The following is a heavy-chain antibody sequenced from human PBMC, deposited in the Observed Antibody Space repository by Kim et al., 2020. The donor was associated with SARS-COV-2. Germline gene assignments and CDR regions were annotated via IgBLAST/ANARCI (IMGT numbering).Heavy chain of an antibody. J-gene: IGHJ3*02. D-gene: IGHD3-3*01. CDR2: INHSGGT. V-gene: IGHV4-34*01. CDR3: ARKGSSTYDCSSGYCFI. Sequence: SETLSLTCAVYGGSFSGYYWSWIRQAPGKGLEWIGEINHSGGTNYNPSLRSRVIITVDTSKKQFSLKLKSVTAADSAVFYCARKGSSTYDCSSGYCFIWG. CDR1: GGSFSGYY.